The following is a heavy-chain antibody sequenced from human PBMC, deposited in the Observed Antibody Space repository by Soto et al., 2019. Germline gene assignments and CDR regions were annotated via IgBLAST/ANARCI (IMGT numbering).Heavy chain of an antibody. CDR2: IIPIFGTA. Sequence: SVKVSCKASGYTFTSYGISWVRQAPGQGLEWMGGIIPIFGTANYAQKFQGRVTITADESTSTAYMELSSLRSEDTAVYYCARDYYDSNGYIDYWGQGTLVTVSS. V-gene: IGHV1-69*13. CDR3: ARDYYDSNGYIDY. D-gene: IGHD3-22*01. CDR1: GYTFTSYG. J-gene: IGHJ4*02.